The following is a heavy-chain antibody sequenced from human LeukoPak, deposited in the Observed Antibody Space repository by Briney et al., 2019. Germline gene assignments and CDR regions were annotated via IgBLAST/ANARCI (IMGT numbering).Heavy chain of an antibody. CDR2: VDISGGT. Sequence: GGSLRLSCAASGFTFSNYAMSWVRQAPGKGLEWVSSVDISGGTYYPDSVEGRFTISRDIAKNTVYLQMNSLRVEDTALYYCEKRCSSTSCPHFYFDYWGQGTLVTVSS. CDR3: EKRCSSTSCPHFYFDY. D-gene: IGHD2-2*01. V-gene: IGHV3-23*01. CDR1: GFTFSNYA. J-gene: IGHJ4*02.